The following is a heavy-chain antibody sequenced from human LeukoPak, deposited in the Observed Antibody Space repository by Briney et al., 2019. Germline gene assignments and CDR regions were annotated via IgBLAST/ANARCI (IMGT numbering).Heavy chain of an antibody. CDR1: GFTSSSYS. CDR3: VRDRHWTNDWVFDY. J-gene: IGHJ4*02. Sequence: GSLRLSCAASGFTSSSYSMSWIRQPPGKGLEWIGYIYYNGYTDYNPSLKSRVTISLHTSKNQFSLKLSSVNAADTAVYYCVRDRHWTNDWVFDYWGQGTLVTVSS. CDR2: IYYNGYT. V-gene: IGHV4-59*01. D-gene: IGHD1/OR15-1a*01.